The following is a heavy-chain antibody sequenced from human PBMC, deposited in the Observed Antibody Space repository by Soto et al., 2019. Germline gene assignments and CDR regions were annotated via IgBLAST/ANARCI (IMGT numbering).Heavy chain of an antibody. CDR1: GGSFSGYY. Sequence: SETLSLTCAVYGGSFSGYYWSWIRQPPGKGLEWIGEINHSGSTNYNPSLKSRVTISVDSSKNQFSLKLSSVTAADTAVYYCASGPFQGYSSSWYTRKNWFDPWGQGTLVTVSS. V-gene: IGHV4-34*01. J-gene: IGHJ5*02. D-gene: IGHD6-13*01. CDR2: INHSGST. CDR3: ASGPFQGYSSSWYTRKNWFDP.